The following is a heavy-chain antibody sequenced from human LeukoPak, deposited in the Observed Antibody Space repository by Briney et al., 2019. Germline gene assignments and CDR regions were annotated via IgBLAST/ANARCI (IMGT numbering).Heavy chain of an antibody. CDR2: ISAYNGNT. CDR1: GYTFTSYG. CDR3: ARGGYCSGGSCYGVGGSTFDP. V-gene: IGHV1-18*01. D-gene: IGHD2-15*01. J-gene: IGHJ5*02. Sequence: GASVTVSCKASGYTFTSYGISWVRQAPGQGLEWMGWISAYNGNTNYAQKLQGRVTMTTDTSTSTAYMELRSLRSDDTAVYYCARGGYCSGGSCYGVGGSTFDPWGQGTLVTVSS.